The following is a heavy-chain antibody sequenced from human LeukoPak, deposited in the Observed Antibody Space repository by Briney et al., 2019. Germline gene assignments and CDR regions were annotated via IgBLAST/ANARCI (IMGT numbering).Heavy chain of an antibody. CDR1: GYSFTTYW. Sequence: GESLKSSCTGSGYSFTTYWIAWVRQMPGKGLGWMGIIYPGDSDTRYSPSFQGQVTISADKSISTAYLQWSSLKASDTAMFYCARYYGDRFYFDYWGQGTLVTVSS. CDR2: IYPGDSDT. CDR3: ARYYGDRFYFDY. V-gene: IGHV5-51*01. J-gene: IGHJ4*02. D-gene: IGHD4-17*01.